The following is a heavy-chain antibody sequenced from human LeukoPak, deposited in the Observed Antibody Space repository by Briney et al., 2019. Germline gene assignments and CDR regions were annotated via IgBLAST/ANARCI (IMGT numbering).Heavy chain of an antibody. CDR3: AREGYCSSTSCYTPYYFDY. V-gene: IGHV3-20*04. D-gene: IGHD2-2*02. CDR1: GFTFDDYG. CDR2: INWNGGST. Sequence: GGSLRLSCAASGFTFDDYGMSWVRQAPGKGLEWVSGINWNGGSTGYADSVKGRFTISRDNAKNSLHLQMNSLRAEDTALYYCAREGYCSSTSCYTPYYFDYWGQGTLVTVSS. J-gene: IGHJ4*02.